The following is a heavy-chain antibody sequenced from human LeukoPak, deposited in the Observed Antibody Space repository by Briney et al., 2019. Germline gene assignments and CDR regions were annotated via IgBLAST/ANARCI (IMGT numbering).Heavy chain of an antibody. J-gene: IGHJ4*02. Sequence: SGTLPLTCAVSGGSISSSNWWSWVRQPPGKGLEWIGEIYHSGSTNYNPSLKSRVTISVDKSKNQFSLKLSSVTAADTAVYYCARDFYCRGGSCHDYWGQGTLVAVSS. CDR2: IYHSGST. V-gene: IGHV4-4*02. D-gene: IGHD2-15*01. CDR3: ARDFYCRGGSCHDY. CDR1: GGSISSSNW.